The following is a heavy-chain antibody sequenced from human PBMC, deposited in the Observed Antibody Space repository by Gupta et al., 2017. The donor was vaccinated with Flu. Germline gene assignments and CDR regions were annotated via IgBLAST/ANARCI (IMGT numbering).Heavy chain of an antibody. D-gene: IGHD6-19*01. Sequence: QLQIQLWGAGLLTPSATLSLTCGVSAGYFNNYYWTWVRQSPEKGLEWIGGINFRGDTDYNPALGSRVALSVDPAKKQFSLSLNAVTAADTAIDFCARSVAGLLAIDLWGQGGQVIVSA. CDR1: AGYFNNYY. CDR3: ARSVAGLLAIDL. J-gene: IGHJ5*02. V-gene: IGHV4-34*02. CDR2: INFRGDT.